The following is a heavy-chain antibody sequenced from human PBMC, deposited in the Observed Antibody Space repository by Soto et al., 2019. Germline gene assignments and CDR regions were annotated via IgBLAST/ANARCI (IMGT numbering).Heavy chain of an antibody. CDR3: ARSAIPRGGWFRP. CDR2: IYASGST. J-gene: IGHJ5*02. D-gene: IGHD2-21*01. Sequence: SETLSLTCNVADDSLSTYYWSWIRQPAGKGLEWIGRIYASGSTNYNPSLKGRVSMSVDTSKKQFSLKMISVTAADTAMYYCARSAIPRGGWFRPWGQGVLVTVSS. V-gene: IGHV4-4*07. CDR1: DDSLSTYY.